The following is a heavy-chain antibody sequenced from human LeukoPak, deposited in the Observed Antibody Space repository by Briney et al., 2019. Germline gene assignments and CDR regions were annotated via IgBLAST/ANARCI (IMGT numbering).Heavy chain of an antibody. CDR2: ISWNSGNI. D-gene: IGHD6-13*01. CDR1: GFTFDDYA. CDR3: AKDMDPRAIAAADY. Sequence: PGRSLRLSCAASGFTFDDYAMHWVRQAPGKGLEWVSGISWNSGNIGYADSVKGRFTISRDNAKNSLYLQMNSLRAEDTALYYCAKDMDPRAIAAADYWGQGTLVTVSS. J-gene: IGHJ4*02. V-gene: IGHV3-9*01.